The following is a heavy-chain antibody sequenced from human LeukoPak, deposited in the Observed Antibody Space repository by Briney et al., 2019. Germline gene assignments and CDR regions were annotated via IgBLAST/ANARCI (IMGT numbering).Heavy chain of an antibody. J-gene: IGHJ4*02. D-gene: IGHD2-15*01. CDR3: ARNRCSGGTCYSSTYFDD. Sequence: GGSLRLSCAASGLTFDNYGMSWVRQAPGKGLQWVSGINGNGGSTGYADSVKGRFTISRDNAKNSLYLQMNSLRAEDTALYYCARNRCSGGTCYSSTYFDDWGQGTLVTVSS. CDR1: GLTFDNYG. CDR2: INGNGGST. V-gene: IGHV3-20*04.